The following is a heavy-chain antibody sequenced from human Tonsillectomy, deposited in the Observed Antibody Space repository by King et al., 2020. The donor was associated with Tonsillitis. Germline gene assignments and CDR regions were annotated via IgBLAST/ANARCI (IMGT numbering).Heavy chain of an antibody. V-gene: IGHV4-34*01. CDR2: INHSGST. Sequence: VQLQQWGAGLLKPSETLSLTCAVYGGSFSGYYWSWIRQPPGKGLEWIGEINHSGSTNYNPSLKSRVTISVDTSKNQFSLKLSSVTAADTAVYYCARGVGSGTAINYFDYWGQGTLVTVSS. CDR3: ARGVGSGTAINYFDY. D-gene: IGHD2-21*02. J-gene: IGHJ4*02. CDR1: GGSFSGYY.